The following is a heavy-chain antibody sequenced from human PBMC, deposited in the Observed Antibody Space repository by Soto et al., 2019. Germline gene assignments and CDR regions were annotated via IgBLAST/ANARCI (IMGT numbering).Heavy chain of an antibody. D-gene: IGHD2-15*01. CDR3: ARTRNGGSWAAWF. J-gene: IGHJ4*02. CDR1: VASCSSGGYF. V-gene: IGHV4-61*08. CDR2: ILYDGAA. Sequence: PSETLSVNGTVSVASCSSGGYFWSWILQPPGKGLEWIGFILYDGAAKYNPSLESRVTMSVDTSKNQFLLRLSSVTAADTAVYYCARTRNGGSWAAWFWGQGTQVTVSS.